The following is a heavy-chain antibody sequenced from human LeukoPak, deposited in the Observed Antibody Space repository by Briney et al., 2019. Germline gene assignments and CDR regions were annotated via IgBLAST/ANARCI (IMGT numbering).Heavy chain of an antibody. CDR2: INHSGST. Sequence: SETLSLTCAVYGGSFSGHYWSWIRQPPGKGLEWIGEINHSGSTHYNPSLKSRVTMSVDTSKNQFSLKLSSVAAADTAVYYCASPPLDAFDIWGQGTMVTVSS. V-gene: IGHV4-34*01. CDR3: ASPPLDAFDI. J-gene: IGHJ3*02. CDR1: GGSFSGHY.